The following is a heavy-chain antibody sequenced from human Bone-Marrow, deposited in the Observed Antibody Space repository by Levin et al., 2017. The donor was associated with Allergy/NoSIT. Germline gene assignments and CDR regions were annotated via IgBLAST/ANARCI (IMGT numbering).Heavy chain of an antibody. Sequence: GGSLRLSCAASGFTFSDYYISWIRQAPGKGLEWVSSISGTGTNKFYADSVKGRFTISRDNAEKSLYLEMNSLRAEDTAVYYCARDYCGGDCYAIHYYGLDVWGQGTTDTVSS. J-gene: IGHJ6*02. V-gene: IGHV3-11*01. CDR2: ISGTGTNK. CDR3: ARDYCGGDCYAIHYYGLDV. CDR1: GFTFSDYY. D-gene: IGHD2-21*02.